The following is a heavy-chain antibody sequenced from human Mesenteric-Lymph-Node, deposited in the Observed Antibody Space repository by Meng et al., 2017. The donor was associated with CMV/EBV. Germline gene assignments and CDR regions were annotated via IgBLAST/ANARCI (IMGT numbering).Heavy chain of an antibody. D-gene: IGHD2/OR15-2a*01. CDR2: IYPHDSDT. V-gene: IGHV5-51*01. CDR3: ARHTSPFYDMEF. CDR1: GYSFISYW. J-gene: IGHJ6*02. Sequence: GESLKISCEGSGYSFISYWIGWVRQTPGKGLEWMGIIYPHDSDTRYNPSFQGQVTISADKSISTAYLQWSSLKASDTAIYYCARHTSPFYDMEFWGPGTTVTVSS.